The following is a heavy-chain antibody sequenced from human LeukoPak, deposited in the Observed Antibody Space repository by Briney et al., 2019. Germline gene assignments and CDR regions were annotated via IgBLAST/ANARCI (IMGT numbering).Heavy chain of an antibody. CDR2: IYSGGTT. V-gene: IGHV3-53*04. CDR1: GFTVRTNY. CDR3: ATDQAQLRDAFDI. J-gene: IGHJ3*02. Sequence: PGGSLRLSCAASGFTVRTNYMYWVRQAPGKGLEWASVIYSGGTTYYADSVKGRYTISRHNSKNTLFLQMNNLKPEDTAVYYCATDQAQLRDAFDIWGQGTMVTVSS. D-gene: IGHD1-7*01.